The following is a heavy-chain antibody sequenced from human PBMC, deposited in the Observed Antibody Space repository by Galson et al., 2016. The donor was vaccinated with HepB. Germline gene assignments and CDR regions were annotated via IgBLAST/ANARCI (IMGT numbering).Heavy chain of an antibody. Sequence: LSLTCTVSGDSISRGSYFWGWVRQTPGKGLEWIGSFSNSGSTYYNPALRSRVTISADTSMKRFSLSLNSVAAADTAVYYCARLGSGIYERYFDYWGQGTLVTVSS. CDR1: GDSISRGSYF. V-gene: IGHV4-39*01. J-gene: IGHJ4*02. CDR3: ARLGSGIYERYFDY. CDR2: FSNSGST. D-gene: IGHD1-1*01.